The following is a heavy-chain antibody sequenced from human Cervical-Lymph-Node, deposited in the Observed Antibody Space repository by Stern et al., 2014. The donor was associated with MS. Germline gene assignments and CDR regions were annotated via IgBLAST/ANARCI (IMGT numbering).Heavy chain of an antibody. CDR3: ARWPTHQHGHFDP. Sequence: QLQLQESGPGLVKPSQTLSLTCTVSGDSISRGDYYWSWIRQHPGKGLEWIGDIYYSGYTIYNPSLKSRTTLSIDTSKDQFYLWLTSVTAADTAVYYCARWPTHQHGHFDPWGQGTLVTVSS. CDR2: IYYSGYT. V-gene: IGHV4-30-4*08. J-gene: IGHJ5*02. D-gene: IGHD2/OR15-2a*01. CDR1: GDSISRGDYY.